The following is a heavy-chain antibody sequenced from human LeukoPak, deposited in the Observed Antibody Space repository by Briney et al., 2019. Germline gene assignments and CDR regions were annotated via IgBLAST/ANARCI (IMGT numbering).Heavy chain of an antibody. Sequence: SETLSLTCNVSGGSISSYYWSWIRQPAGKGLEWIGRIYSSGSTNYNPSLKSRVTISVDTSKNQFSLKLSSVTAADTAVYYCAREGTTMVRGVIGRGQLDYWGQGTLVTVSS. CDR1: GGSISSYY. V-gene: IGHV4-4*07. CDR2: IYSSGST. D-gene: IGHD3-10*01. CDR3: AREGTTMVRGVIGRGQLDY. J-gene: IGHJ4*02.